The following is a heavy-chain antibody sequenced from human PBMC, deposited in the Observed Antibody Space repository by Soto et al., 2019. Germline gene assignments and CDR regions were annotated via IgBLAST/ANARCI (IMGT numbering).Heavy chain of an antibody. CDR1: GGSISSYH. CDR3: AAGGGLPRYY. V-gene: IGHV4-59*03. J-gene: IGHJ4*02. Sequence: SETLSLTCTVSGGSISSYHWSWIRQTPGKGLEWIGYVHYSRGSNYNPSLKSRVAISLDTSKRQFSLKLSSVTAADTAVYYCAAGGGLPRYYWGKGTLVTVSS. CDR2: VHYSRGS. D-gene: IGHD5-12*01.